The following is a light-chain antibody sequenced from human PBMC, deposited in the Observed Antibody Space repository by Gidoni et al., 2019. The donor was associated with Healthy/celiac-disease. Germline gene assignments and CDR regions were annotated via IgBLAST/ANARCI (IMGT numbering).Light chain of an antibody. J-gene: IGKJ4*01. V-gene: IGKV4-1*01. CDR3: QQYYSTPPT. CDR1: QSVLYSSNNKNY. Sequence: DIVMPQSPYSLAVSLDERATINCKSSQSVLYSSNNKNYLAWYQQKPGQPPKLLIYWASTRESGVPDRFSGSGSGTDFTLTISSLQAEDVAVYYCQQYYSTPPTFXGXTKVEIK. CDR2: WAS.